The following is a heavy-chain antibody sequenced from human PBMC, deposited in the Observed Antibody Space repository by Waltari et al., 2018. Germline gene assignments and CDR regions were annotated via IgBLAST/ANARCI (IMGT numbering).Heavy chain of an antibody. V-gene: IGHV3-23*01. J-gene: IGHJ4*02. Sequence: EVQLLESGGGLVQPGGSLRLSWADSGFTFSSYGLSWVRLAPGKGLQWVSAITGGGGSTYSADSVKGRFSIFRDNSKNTVYLQMRSLRAEDTAIYYCAKSSGRLTYYFDSWGRGTLVTVSS. D-gene: IGHD6-19*01. CDR1: GFTFSSYG. CDR3: AKSSGRLTYYFDS. CDR2: ITGGGGST.